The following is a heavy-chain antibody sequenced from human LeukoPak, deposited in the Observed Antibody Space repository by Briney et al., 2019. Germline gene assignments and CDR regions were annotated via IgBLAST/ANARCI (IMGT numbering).Heavy chain of an antibody. CDR2: IYHSGST. D-gene: IGHD1-1*01. CDR3: ARDQKQLERFRYYYYMDV. J-gene: IGHJ6*03. Sequence: TASETLSLTCAVSGYSISSGYYWGWIRQPPGKGLEWIGSIYHSGSTYYNPSLKSRVTISVDTSKNQFSLKLSSVTAADTAVYYCARDQKQLERFRYYYYMDVWGKGTTVTVSS. CDR1: GYSISSGYY. V-gene: IGHV4-38-2*02.